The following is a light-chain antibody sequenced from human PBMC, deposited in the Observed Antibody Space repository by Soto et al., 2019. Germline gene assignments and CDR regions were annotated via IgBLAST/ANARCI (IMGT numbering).Light chain of an antibody. CDR2: LNSDGSH. Sequence: QSVLTQSPSASASLGASVKLTXXLSXGXXXYAIAWHQQQPEKGPRYLMKLNSDGSHSKGDGIPDRFSGSSSGAERYLTISSLQSEDEADYYCQTWGTGIPWVFGGGTKLTVL. CDR1: XGXXXYA. V-gene: IGLV4-69*02. J-gene: IGLJ3*02. CDR3: QTWGTGIPWV.